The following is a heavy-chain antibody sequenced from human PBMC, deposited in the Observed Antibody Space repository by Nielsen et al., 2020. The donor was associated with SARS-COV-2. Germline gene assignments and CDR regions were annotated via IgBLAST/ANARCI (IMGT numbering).Heavy chain of an antibody. Sequence: GSLRLSCAASGFTFNDYYMSWIRQAPGKGLEWVSYISSSSSYTNYADSVKGRFTISRDNAENSLYLQMNSLRAEDTAVYYCARRAVAGIEVDYWGQGTLVTVSS. V-gene: IGHV3-11*06. CDR3: ARRAVAGIEVDY. CDR1: GFTFNDYY. D-gene: IGHD6-19*01. J-gene: IGHJ4*02. CDR2: ISSSSSYT.